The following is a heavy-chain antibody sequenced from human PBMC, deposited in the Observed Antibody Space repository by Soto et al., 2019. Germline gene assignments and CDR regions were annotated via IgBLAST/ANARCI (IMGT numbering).Heavy chain of an antibody. CDR1: GSTFSNSG. D-gene: IGHD4-4*01. CDR2: IGPSGNT. V-gene: IGHV3-23*01. CDR3: AKLLHNSYYNVMDV. Sequence: EVQLLESGGDLVQPGGSLRLVCAASGSTFSNSGMRWVRQAPGQGLEWVSSIGPSGNTYYSDAVKGRFTISRDISKNTLFLQMDSLRAEDTATYYCAKLLHNSYYNVMDVWGQGTTVTVSS. J-gene: IGHJ6*02.